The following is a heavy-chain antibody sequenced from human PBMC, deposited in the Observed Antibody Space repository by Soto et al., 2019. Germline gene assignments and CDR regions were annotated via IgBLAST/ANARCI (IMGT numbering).Heavy chain of an antibody. CDR2: IKQDGSEK. Sequence: GGSLRLSCAASGFTFSSYWMSWVRQAPGKGLEWVANIKQDGSEKYYVDSVKGRFTISRDNAKNSLYLQMNSLRAEDTAVYYCARAGVLRFLEWLPTHYYMDVWGKGTTVTVSS. CDR3: ARAGVLRFLEWLPTHYYMDV. J-gene: IGHJ6*03. V-gene: IGHV3-7*01. CDR1: GFTFSSYW. D-gene: IGHD3-3*01.